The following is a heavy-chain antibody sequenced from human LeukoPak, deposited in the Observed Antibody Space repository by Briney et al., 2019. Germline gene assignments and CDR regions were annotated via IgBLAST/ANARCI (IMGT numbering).Heavy chain of an antibody. J-gene: IGHJ4*02. CDR3: ARGPVLRLLEWLADFDS. Sequence: PSGTLSVTCAVYGGSLSGHYWSWIRQPPGRGLEWIGEINQGGSTNYNPSLKCRVTIPVDTSEKQFSLKLSSVARADTAVYYCARGPVLRLLEWLADFDSWGQGTLVTVSS. CDR1: GGSLSGHY. D-gene: IGHD3-3*01. CDR2: INQGGST. V-gene: IGHV4-34*01.